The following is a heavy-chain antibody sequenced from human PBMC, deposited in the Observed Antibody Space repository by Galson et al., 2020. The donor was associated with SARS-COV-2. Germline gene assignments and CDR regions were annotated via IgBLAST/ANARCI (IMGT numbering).Heavy chain of an antibody. CDR1: GFTFSTYE. CDR3: ATAITVRPNNGAYSSYNDY. D-gene: IGHD1-26*01. J-gene: IGHJ4*02. Sequence: PGGSLRLSCAASGFTFSTYEMNWVRQAPGKGLEWISYISSSGGSMYSADSVKGRFTISRDNAKNSLYLQMSSLRAEDTGLHYCATAITVRPNNGAYSSYNDYWGQGTLVTVSS. V-gene: IGHV3-48*03. CDR2: ISSSGGSM.